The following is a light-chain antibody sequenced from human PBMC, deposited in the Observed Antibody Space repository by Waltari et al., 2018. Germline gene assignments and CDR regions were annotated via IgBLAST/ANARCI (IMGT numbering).Light chain of an antibody. J-gene: IGKJ5*01. Sequence: DIQMTQSPSSLSASVGDRVTITCRASQYMRNSLNWYQQRPGKGPKLLIHDAADLESGVPSRFSGSGSGTDFTLTISNLQLEDFATYYCQQSYSTLTFGQGTRLEIK. CDR2: DAA. CDR3: QQSYSTLT. V-gene: IGKV1-39*01. CDR1: QYMRNS.